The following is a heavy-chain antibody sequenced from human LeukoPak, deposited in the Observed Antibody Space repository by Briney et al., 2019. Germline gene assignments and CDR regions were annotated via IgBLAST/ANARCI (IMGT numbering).Heavy chain of an antibody. CDR1: GYSFTTYW. CDR2: IYPGDSDT. Sequence: GESLKISCKGSGYSFTTYWIGWVRQMPGKGLEWMGIIYPGDSDTRYSPSFQGQVTISADKSISTAYLQWRSLRASDTAMYYCATSSSGYYNNWFDPWGQGTLATVSS. D-gene: IGHD3-22*01. CDR3: ATSSSGYYNNWFDP. V-gene: IGHV5-51*01. J-gene: IGHJ5*02.